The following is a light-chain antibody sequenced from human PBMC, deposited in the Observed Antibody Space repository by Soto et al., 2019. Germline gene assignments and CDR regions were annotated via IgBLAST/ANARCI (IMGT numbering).Light chain of an antibody. J-gene: IGKJ4*01. Sequence: DIQMTQSPSSLAASVGDRVTITCQASQDISNSLNWYQQRPAKAPTLLIYDASNWETEVPSRFRGSRYGTHFTLTISSRQPEDIATYHCQQYNNLPLTFGGGTKVDIK. CDR1: QDISNS. V-gene: IGKV1-33*01. CDR3: QQYNNLPLT. CDR2: DAS.